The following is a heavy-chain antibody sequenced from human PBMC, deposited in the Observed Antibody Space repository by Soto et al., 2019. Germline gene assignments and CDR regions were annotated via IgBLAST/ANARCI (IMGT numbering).Heavy chain of an antibody. V-gene: IGHV3-23*01. D-gene: IGHD1-1*01. CDR2: ILVGGSP. J-gene: IGHJ3*02. CDR3: AKATATSGGAFEI. CDR1: GFICSSYD. Sequence: EVQMLESGGGLAQPGGSLRLSCAVYGFICSSYDMSWIRQAPGKGLEWVSTILVGGSPHYEDSVKGRFTISRDTSKNTVYLQMNSLTAGDTAVYYCAKATATSGGAFEIYGQGAMVTVSS.